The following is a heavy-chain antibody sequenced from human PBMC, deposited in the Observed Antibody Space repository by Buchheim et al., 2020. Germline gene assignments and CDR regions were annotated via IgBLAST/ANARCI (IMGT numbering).Heavy chain of an antibody. CDR1: GFSFSPYG. CDR2: IGTGYHQ. Sequence: EVQLVESGGDLVKPGGSLRLSCEASGFSFSPYGMTWVRQTPGKGLEWVATIGTGYHQFYPDPLTDRFTISRSNPNNSTFLQMNSLRVEDTGVYFCARDFSGWSRDYWGQGTL. D-gene: IGHD6-19*01. J-gene: IGHJ4*02. CDR3: ARDFSGWSRDY. V-gene: IGHV3-21*01.